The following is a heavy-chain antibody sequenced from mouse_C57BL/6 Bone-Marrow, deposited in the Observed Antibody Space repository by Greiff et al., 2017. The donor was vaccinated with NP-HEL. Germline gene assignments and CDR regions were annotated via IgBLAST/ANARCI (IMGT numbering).Heavy chain of an antibody. CDR2: SRNKANDYTT. Sequence: EVKVVESGGGLVQSGRSLRLSCATSGFTFSDFYMEWVRQAPGKGLEWIAASRNKANDYTTEYSASVKGRFIVSRDTSQSILYLQMNALRAEDTAIYYCARDYGYEGYAMDYWGQGTSVTVSS. CDR1: GFTFSDFY. D-gene: IGHD2-2*01. J-gene: IGHJ4*01. V-gene: IGHV7-1*01. CDR3: ARDYGYEGYAMDY.